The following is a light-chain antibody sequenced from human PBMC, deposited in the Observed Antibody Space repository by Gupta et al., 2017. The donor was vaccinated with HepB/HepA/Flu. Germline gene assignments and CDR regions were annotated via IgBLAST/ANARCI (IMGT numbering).Light chain of an antibody. Sequence: QSVLTPPPSVSAAPGQKVTISCSGNSPNIGNNYVAWYQQLPGTAPKLLIYDNDNRPSGIPDRFSGSKSGTSATLAITGLQTGDEADYYCGTWDTRRTAVVFGGGTKLTVL. CDR1: SPNIGNNY. V-gene: IGLV1-51*02. J-gene: IGLJ2*01. CDR3: GTWDTRRTAVV. CDR2: DND.